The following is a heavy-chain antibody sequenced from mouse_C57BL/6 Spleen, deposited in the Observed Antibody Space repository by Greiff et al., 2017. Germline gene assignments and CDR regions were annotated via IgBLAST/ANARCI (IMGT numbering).Heavy chain of an antibody. J-gene: IGHJ1*03. CDR1: GYTFTDYA. Sequence: QVQLQQSGPELVRPGVSVKISCKGSGYTFTDYAMHWVKQSHAKSLEWIGVISTEYGDASYNQKFKDKATLTADKSSSTAYMELARLTSEDSAVYYCASAGAYDSSDLYWYFDVWGTGTTVTVSA. V-gene: IGHV1-67*01. CDR2: ISTEYGDA. CDR3: ASAGAYDSSDLYWYFDV. D-gene: IGHD1-1*01.